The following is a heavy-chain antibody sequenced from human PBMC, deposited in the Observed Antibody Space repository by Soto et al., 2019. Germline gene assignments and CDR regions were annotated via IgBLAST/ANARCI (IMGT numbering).Heavy chain of an antibody. V-gene: IGHV5-51*01. CDR3: ARLLNGMDV. CDR2: IFPGDSDS. CDR1: GYTFSSYW. Sequence: GESLKISCEGSGYTFSSYWIAWVRQMPGKGLEWMGIIFPGDSDSRYSPSFQGQVTMTADKSTSTAYLQWTSLKASDTAMYYCARLLNGMDVWGHGTTVTVSS. J-gene: IGHJ6*02.